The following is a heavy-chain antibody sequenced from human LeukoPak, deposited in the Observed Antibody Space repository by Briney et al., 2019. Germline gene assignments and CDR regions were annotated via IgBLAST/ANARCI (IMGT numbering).Heavy chain of an antibody. J-gene: IGHJ4*02. D-gene: IGHD6-19*01. V-gene: IGHV3-53*01. CDR1: GFTVSSSY. Sequence: GGSLRLSCAASGFTVSSSYMSWVRQAAGKGLEWVSAIYSGGNTYYADSVQGRFTISRDNSKNTLYLQMNSLRAEDTAVYYCARGVGWNYFGYWGQGTLVTVSS. CDR2: IYSGGNT. CDR3: ARGVGWNYFGY.